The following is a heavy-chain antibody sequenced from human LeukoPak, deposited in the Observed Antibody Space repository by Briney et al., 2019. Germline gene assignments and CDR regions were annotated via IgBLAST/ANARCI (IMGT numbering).Heavy chain of an antibody. CDR3: AKGIKCSSLSCDAFDP. J-gene: IGHJ5*02. V-gene: IGHV4-38-2*02. CDR2: IYHSGSS. Sequence: SETLPLTCTVSGGSISSGYYWGWLRQSPGKGLEWIGSIYHSGSSNYNPSLHRRVTMSVDTSKSQFSLSLRSVTAADTAVYFCAKGIKCSSLSCDAFDPWGQGTPVTVSS. D-gene: IGHD6-19*01. CDR1: GGSISSGYY.